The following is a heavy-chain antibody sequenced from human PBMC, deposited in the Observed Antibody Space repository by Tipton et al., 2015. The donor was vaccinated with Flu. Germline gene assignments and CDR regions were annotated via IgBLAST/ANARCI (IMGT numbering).Heavy chain of an antibody. J-gene: IGHJ3*02. CDR2: IYTSGST. V-gene: IGHV4-4*07. Sequence: TLSLTCTVSGGSISSYYWSWVRQPAGKGLEWIGRIYTSGSTNYNPSLKSRFTMSVDTSKNQFSLKLSSVTAADTAVYYCARGRLAYDFWSPVGHDAFDIWGQGTMVTVSS. CDR1: GGSISSYY. D-gene: IGHD3-3*01. CDR3: ARGRLAYDFWSPVGHDAFDI.